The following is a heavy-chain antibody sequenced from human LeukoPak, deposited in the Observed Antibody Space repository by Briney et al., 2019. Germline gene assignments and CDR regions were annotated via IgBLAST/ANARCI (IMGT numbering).Heavy chain of an antibody. J-gene: IGHJ6*02. CDR2: LYNPGSTDNT. V-gene: IGHV4-39*07. CDR3: ATGYDYYYYGMDV. CDR1: GDSITNNNYH. Sequence: SETLSLTCTVSGDSITNNNYHWGWIRQPPGKGLEWIGRLYNPGSTDNTDSNPSLQSRVTISADTSMNQFSLRLTSVTAADTAVYYCATGYDYYYYGMDVWGQGTTVTVSS. D-gene: IGHD1-1*01.